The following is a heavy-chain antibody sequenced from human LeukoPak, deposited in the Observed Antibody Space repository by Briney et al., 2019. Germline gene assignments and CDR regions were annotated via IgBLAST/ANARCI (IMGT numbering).Heavy chain of an antibody. J-gene: IGHJ6*04. D-gene: IGHD2-15*01. CDR1: GGSFSGYY. Sequence: SETLSLTCAVYGGSFSGYYWSWIRQPPGKGLEWIGEINHSGSTNYNPSLKSRVTISVDTSENQFSLKLSSVTAAGTAVYYCARGSGCSGGSCTRRYYYYGMDVWGRGTTVTVSS. CDR2: INHSGST. V-gene: IGHV4-34*01. CDR3: ARGSGCSGGSCTRRYYYYGMDV.